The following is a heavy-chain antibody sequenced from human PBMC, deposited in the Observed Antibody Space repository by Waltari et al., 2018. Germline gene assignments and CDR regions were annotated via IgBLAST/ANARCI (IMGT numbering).Heavy chain of an antibody. D-gene: IGHD5-18*01. CDR2: IYWNDDK. J-gene: IGHJ4*02. CDR3: AHSGYSYGFDY. V-gene: IGHV2-5*01. Sequence: QITLKESGPTLVKPTQTLTLTCTFSGFSLSTSGVGVGCSRQPPGQALEWLARIYWNDDKRYSPSLKSMLTITKHTSKNQVVLTMTNMDPVDTATYYCAHSGYSYGFDYWGQGTLVTVSS. CDR1: GFSLSTSGVG.